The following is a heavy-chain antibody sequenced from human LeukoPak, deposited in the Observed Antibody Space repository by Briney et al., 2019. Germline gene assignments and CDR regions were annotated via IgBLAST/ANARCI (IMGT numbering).Heavy chain of an antibody. CDR2: IFHNGDT. CDR1: DYSITSGYY. V-gene: IGHV4-38-2*01. CDR3: ARARPEYSSSLSDY. D-gene: IGHD6-6*01. J-gene: IGHJ4*02. Sequence: PSETLSLTCAVSDYSITSGYYWGWIRQPPGKGLEWIANIFHNGDTYYNPSLKSRVTISVDTSKNQFSLKLSSVTAADTAVYYCARARPEYSSSLSDYWGQGTLVTVSS.